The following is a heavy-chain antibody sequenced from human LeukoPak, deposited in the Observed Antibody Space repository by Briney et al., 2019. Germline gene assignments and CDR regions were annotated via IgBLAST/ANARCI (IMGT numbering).Heavy chain of an antibody. J-gene: IGHJ4*02. Sequence: GGSLRLSCAASGFTFSSYAIHWVRQGPEQGPEWVAVISFDGNNKYYAYSVKGRFTISRDNSKNTLSLQMNSLRPEDTAVYYCARDRGVATMDYWGQGTLVTVSS. CDR3: ARDRGVATMDY. CDR1: GFTFSSYA. V-gene: IGHV3-30*14. CDR2: ISFDGNNK. D-gene: IGHD5-12*01.